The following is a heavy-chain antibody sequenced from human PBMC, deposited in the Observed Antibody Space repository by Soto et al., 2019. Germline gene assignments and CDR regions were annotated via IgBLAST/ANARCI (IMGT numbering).Heavy chain of an antibody. V-gene: IGHV4-59*01. CDR2: ISYSGTT. CDR1: GGSLSSYY. CDR3: EREGYNFGPFDY. J-gene: IGHJ4*02. Sequence: SETLSLTCTVSGGSLSSYYWSWILRPPGMGLEWIASISYSGTTNYNSSLKSRVTISIDASKNQFSLKFNSVTAADTAVYYCEREGYNFGPFDYWGQGALVTVSS. D-gene: IGHD5-18*01.